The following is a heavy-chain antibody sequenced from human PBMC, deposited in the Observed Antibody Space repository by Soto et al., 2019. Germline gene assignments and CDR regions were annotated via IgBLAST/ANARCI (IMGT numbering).Heavy chain of an antibody. J-gene: IGHJ5*02. CDR1: GYTFTSYG. V-gene: IGHV1-18*01. CDR3: ARDKSKAVAGNWFDP. Sequence: QVQLVQSGAEVKKPGASVKVSCKASGYTFTSYGISWVRQAPGQGLEGMGWISAYNGNTNYAQKLQGRVTMTTDTSTSTAYMELRSLRSDDTAVYYCARDKSKAVAGNWFDPWGQGTLVTVSS. D-gene: IGHD6-19*01. CDR2: ISAYNGNT.